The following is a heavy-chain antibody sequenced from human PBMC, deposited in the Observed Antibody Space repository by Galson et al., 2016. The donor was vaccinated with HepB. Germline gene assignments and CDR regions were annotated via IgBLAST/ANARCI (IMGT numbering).Heavy chain of an antibody. CDR1: GFTFSNAW. Sequence: SLRLSCAASGFTFSNAWMSWVRQVPGKGLEWLGRIMSKTDSGTTDCAAPVKGRFTISRDDSRHTLYLQMNSLTTEDSALYYCTTEPGEMAVRPEIFDYWGQGTLVTVSS. CDR3: TTEPGEMAVRPEIFDY. CDR2: IMSKTDSGTT. J-gene: IGHJ4*02. V-gene: IGHV3-15*01. D-gene: IGHD6-6*01.